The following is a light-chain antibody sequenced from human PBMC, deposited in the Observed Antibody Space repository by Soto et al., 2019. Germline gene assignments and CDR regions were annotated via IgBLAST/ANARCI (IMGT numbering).Light chain of an antibody. V-gene: IGKV1-5*03. J-gene: IGKJ1*01. CDR3: QQYNSYPWT. CDR1: QSISSW. CDR2: KAP. Sequence: DIQMTQSPSTLSASVGDRVTITCRASQSISSWLAWYQQKPGKAPKLLLYKAPSLERGVPSRVSGSGSGTEFTLTISSLQPADFATYYCQQYNSYPWTFGQGTKVEIK.